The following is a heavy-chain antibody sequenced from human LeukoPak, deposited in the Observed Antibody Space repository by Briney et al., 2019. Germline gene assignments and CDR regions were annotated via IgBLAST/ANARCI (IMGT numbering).Heavy chain of an antibody. CDR1: GFTFSSYW. J-gene: IGHJ4*02. CDR3: ARAAKSYATRPGIAAAGPDY. CDR2: INSDGSST. V-gene: IGHV3-74*01. D-gene: IGHD6-13*01. Sequence: PGGSLRLSCAASGFTFSSYWMHWVRQAPGKGLVWVSRINSDGSSTSYADSVKGRFTISRDNAKNTLYLQMNSLRAEDTAVYYCARAAKSYATRPGIAAAGPDYWGQGTLVTVSS.